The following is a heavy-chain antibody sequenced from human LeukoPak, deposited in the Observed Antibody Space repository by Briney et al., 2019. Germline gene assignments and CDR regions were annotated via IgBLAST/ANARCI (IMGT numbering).Heavy chain of an antibody. CDR2: TNKEGTGT. Sequence: GGSLRLSCAASGFTFSDYWMHWVRQAPGKGLMWVSRTNKEGTGTTYADSVRGRFTISRDNAKNTLLLQVNSLRAEDTGVYYCAREMGSSSYVLDVWGQRTMVTVSS. CDR1: GFTFSDYW. J-gene: IGHJ3*01. V-gene: IGHV3-74*01. CDR3: AREMGSSSYVLDV. D-gene: IGHD2-2*01.